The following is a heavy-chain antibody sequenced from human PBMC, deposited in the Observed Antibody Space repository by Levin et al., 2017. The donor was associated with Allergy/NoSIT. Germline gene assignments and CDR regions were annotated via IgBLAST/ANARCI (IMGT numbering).Heavy chain of an antibody. D-gene: IGHD5-18*01. Sequence: GESLKISCKASGYTFTGYYMHWVRQAPGQGLEWMGWINPNSGGTNYAQKFQGRVTMTRDTSISTAYMELSRLRSDDTAVYYCAREEKSDTAMVRFYYGMDVWGQGTTVTVSS. V-gene: IGHV1-2*02. J-gene: IGHJ6*02. CDR1: GYTFTGYY. CDR3: AREEKSDTAMVRFYYGMDV. CDR2: INPNSGGT.